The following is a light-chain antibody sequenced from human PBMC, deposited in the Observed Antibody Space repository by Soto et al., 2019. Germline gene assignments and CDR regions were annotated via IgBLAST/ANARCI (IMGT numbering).Light chain of an antibody. J-gene: IGKJ4*01. CDR3: QQRSNWPPKLT. V-gene: IGKV3-11*01. CDR1: QSVSSY. CDR2: DAS. Sequence: EIVLTQSPATLPLSPGERATLSCRASQSVSSYLAWYQQKPGQAPRLLIYDASNRATGIPARFSGSGSGTDFTLTISSLEPEDFAVYYCQQRSNWPPKLTFGGGTKVEIK.